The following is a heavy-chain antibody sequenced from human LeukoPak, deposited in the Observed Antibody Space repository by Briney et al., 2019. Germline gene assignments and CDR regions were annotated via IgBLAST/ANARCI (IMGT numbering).Heavy chain of an antibody. D-gene: IGHD3-22*01. CDR2: INPNSGGT. V-gene: IGHV1-2*02. J-gene: IGHJ4*02. CDR1: GYTFTGYY. CDR3: ARSPTGYDSRGYHPPFDY. Sequence: ASVKVSCKASGYTFTGYYMHWVRQAPGQGVEGMGWINPNSGGTNYAQKFQGRVTMTRDTSISTAYMELSRLRSDDTAVYYCARSPTGYDSRGYHPPFDYWGQGTLVTVSS.